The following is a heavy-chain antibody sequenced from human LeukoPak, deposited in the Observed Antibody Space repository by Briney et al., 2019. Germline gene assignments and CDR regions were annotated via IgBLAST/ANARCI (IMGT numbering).Heavy chain of an antibody. CDR1: GFTVSSNY. J-gene: IGHJ4*02. Sequence: GGSLRLSCAASGFTVSSNYMSWVRQAPGKGLEWVSVIYSGGSTYYADSVKGRFTISRDNSKSTLYLQMNSLRVEDTAVYYCAKDGDYSGPIDYWGQGTLVTVSS. D-gene: IGHD4-17*01. V-gene: IGHV3-53*05. CDR3: AKDGDYSGPIDY. CDR2: IYSGGST.